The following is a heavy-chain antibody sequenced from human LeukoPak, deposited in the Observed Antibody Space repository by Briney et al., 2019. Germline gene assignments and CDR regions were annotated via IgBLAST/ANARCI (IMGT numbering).Heavy chain of an antibody. CDR1: GFTFGDYV. D-gene: IGHD3-22*01. CDR3: ARTPSTYYYDSTAYFSLHFDY. Sequence: GGSLRLSCTASGFTFGDYVMSWVRQAPGKGLEWVGFIRAQAFGGTTDYAASVNGRFTISRDDSKSVAYLQMNSLKTEDTAVYYCARTPSTYYYDSTAYFSLHFDYWGQGTLVTVSS. J-gene: IGHJ4*02. V-gene: IGHV3-49*04. CDR2: IRAQAFGGTT.